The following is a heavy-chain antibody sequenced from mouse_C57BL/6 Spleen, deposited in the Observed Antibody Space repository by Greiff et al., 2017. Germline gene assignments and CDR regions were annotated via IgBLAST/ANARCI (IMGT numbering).Heavy chain of an antibody. CDR1: GFTFSDYG. Sequence: EVKLVESGGGLVKPGGSLKLSCAASGFTFSDYGMHWVRQAPEKGLEWVAYISSGSSTIYYADTVKGRFTIARDNAKNTLFLQMTSLRSEATAMYYCARKGAYGWFAYWGQGTLVTVSA. CDR3: ARKGAYGWFAY. CDR2: ISSGSSTI. D-gene: IGHD1-1*01. V-gene: IGHV5-17*01. J-gene: IGHJ3*01.